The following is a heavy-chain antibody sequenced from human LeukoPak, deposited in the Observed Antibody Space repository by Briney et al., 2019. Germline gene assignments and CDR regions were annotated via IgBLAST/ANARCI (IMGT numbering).Heavy chain of an antibody. CDR3: ASTTIFGVANPEDY. CDR1: GFTFSDYY. J-gene: IGHJ4*02. CDR2: ISSSGSTI. V-gene: IGHV3-11*04. D-gene: IGHD3-3*01. Sequence: MPGGSLRLSCAASGFTFSDYYMSWIRQAPGKGLEWVSYISSSGSTIYYADSVKGRFTISRDNAKNSLYLQMNSLRAEDTAVYYCASTTIFGVANPEDYWGQGTLVTVSS.